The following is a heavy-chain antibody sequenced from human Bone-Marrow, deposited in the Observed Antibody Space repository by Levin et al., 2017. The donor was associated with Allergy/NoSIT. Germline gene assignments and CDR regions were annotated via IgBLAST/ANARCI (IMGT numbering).Heavy chain of an antibody. J-gene: IGHJ4*02. CDR3: ARDPEGITAPPTTF. V-gene: IGHV3-66*02. CDR1: GFTVSSHY. Sequence: SGGSLRLSCAVSGFTVSSHYMSWVRQAPGKGLEWVSIIYSGGSTYYADSVKGRFTISRDISKNTVHLQMNSLRVEDTAMYYCARDPEGITAPPTTFWGQGTLVTVSS. CDR2: IYSGGST. D-gene: IGHD6-13*01.